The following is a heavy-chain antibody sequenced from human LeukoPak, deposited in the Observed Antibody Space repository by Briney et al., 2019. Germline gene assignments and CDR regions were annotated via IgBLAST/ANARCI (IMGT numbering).Heavy chain of an antibody. D-gene: IGHD3-22*01. CDR3: AGPSYYDSSGLFHY. V-gene: IGHV3-23*01. Sequence: GGSLRLSCAASGFTFSSYAMNWVRQAPGKGLEWVASVSGSGVSTYYADSVKGRFTISRDNSKNTLYLQMNSLRAEDTAVYYCAGPSYYDSSGLFHYWGQGTLVTVSS. CDR2: VSGSGVST. J-gene: IGHJ4*02. CDR1: GFTFSSYA.